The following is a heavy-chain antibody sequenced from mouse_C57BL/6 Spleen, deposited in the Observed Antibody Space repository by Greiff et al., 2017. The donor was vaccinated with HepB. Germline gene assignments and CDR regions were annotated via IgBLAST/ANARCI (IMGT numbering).Heavy chain of an antibody. CDR2: IYPGSGST. CDR3: ARYLDEGYLFDY. J-gene: IGHJ2*01. D-gene: IGHD5-1*01. Sequence: QVQLQQSGAELVKPGASAKMSCKASGYTFTSYWITWVKQRPGQGLEWIGDIYPGSGSTNYNEKFKSKATLTVDTSSSTAYMQLSSLTSEDSAVYYCARYLDEGYLFDYWGQGTTLTVSS. CDR1: GYTFTSYW. V-gene: IGHV1-55*01.